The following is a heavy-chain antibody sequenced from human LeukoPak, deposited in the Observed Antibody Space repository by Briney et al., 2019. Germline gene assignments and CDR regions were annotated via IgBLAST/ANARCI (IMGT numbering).Heavy chain of an antibody. V-gene: IGHV3-48*02. Sequence: PGGSLRLSCAASGFTFSSYSMNWVRQAPGKGLEWVSYISSSSTIYYADSVKGRFTISRDNAKNSLYLQMNSLRDEDTAVYYCAREGSANAFNIWGQGTMVTVSS. D-gene: IGHD2-2*01. J-gene: IGHJ3*02. CDR1: GFTFSSYS. CDR2: ISSSSTI. CDR3: AREGSANAFNI.